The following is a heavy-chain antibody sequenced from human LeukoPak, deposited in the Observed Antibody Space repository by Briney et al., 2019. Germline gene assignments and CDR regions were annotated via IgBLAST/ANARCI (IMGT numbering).Heavy chain of an antibody. D-gene: IGHD2-8*01. Sequence: GGSLRLSCAASGFSFGTFWMSWVRQAPGKGLEWVANIKQGGSENYYVDSVKGRFTISRDNAENSLYLQMNSLRTEDTAVYYCARVSGVRFDSWGQGTLVTVSS. CDR2: IKQGGSEN. V-gene: IGHV3-7*02. CDR3: ARVSGVRFDS. CDR1: GFSFGTFW. J-gene: IGHJ4*02.